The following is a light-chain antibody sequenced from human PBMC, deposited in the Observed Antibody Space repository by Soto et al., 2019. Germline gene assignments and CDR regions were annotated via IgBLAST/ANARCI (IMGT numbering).Light chain of an antibody. Sequence: EIVLTQSPGTLSFSPGERATLSCRASQSLNSNYLAWYQQKPGQAPRLLIYAASNRATGIPDRFSGSGSGTDFTLTISRLAPEDFAVYYCQQYRTFGPGTKVDFK. CDR2: AAS. V-gene: IGKV3-20*01. CDR1: QSLNSNY. CDR3: QQYRT. J-gene: IGKJ3*01.